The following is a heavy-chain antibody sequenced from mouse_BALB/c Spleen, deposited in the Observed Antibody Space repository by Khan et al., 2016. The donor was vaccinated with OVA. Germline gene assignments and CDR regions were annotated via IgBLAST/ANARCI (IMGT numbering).Heavy chain of an antibody. J-gene: IGHJ4*01. CDR2: INTETGEP. V-gene: IGHV9-2-1*01. Sequence: QIQLVQSGPELKKPGETVKISCKASGYTFTDYSMQWVKQAPGKGLKWVGWINTETGEPTYADDFKGRFAFSLETSASTAYLQINNLKNEDTATFFCTRNDYDGGGLYAMDYWGQGTSVTVSS. CDR1: GYTFTDYS. CDR3: TRNDYDGGGLYAMDY. D-gene: IGHD2-4*01.